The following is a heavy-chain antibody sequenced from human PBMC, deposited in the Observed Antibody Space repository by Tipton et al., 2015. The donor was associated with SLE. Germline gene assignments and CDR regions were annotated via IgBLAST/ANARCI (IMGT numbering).Heavy chain of an antibody. D-gene: IGHD3-10*01. CDR2: IYYSGST. CDR3: ARHSTREFSDAFDI. J-gene: IGHJ3*02. Sequence: TLSLTCTVSGASISTYSWSWIRQAPGKGLEWIGTIYYSGSTYYNPSLKSRVTISVDTSKNQFSLKLSSVTAADTAVFYCARHSTREFSDAFDIWGQGTMVTVSS. V-gene: IGHV4-59*08. CDR1: GASISTYS.